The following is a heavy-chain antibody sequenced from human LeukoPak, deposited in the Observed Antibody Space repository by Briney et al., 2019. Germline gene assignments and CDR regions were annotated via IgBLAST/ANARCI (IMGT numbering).Heavy chain of an antibody. Sequence: GGSLRLSCAASGFTFSSYGMHWVRQAPGKGLEWVAVIWYDGSNKYYADSVKGRFTISRDNSKNTLYLQMNSLRAEDTAVYYCARDSSSSPEQYFDYWGQGTLVTVSS. V-gene: IGHV3-33*01. CDR3: ARDSSSSPEQYFDY. D-gene: IGHD6-13*01. CDR1: GFTFSSYG. CDR2: IWYDGSNK. J-gene: IGHJ4*02.